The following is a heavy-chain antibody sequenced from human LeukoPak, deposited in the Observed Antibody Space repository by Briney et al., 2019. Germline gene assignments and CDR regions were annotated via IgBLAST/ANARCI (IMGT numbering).Heavy chain of an antibody. Sequence: SEALSLTCAVYIESFSGYHWNWIRQTPGKGLEWIGEISDSGTTNINPSLRRRVSLSIDTSKNQFSLDMRSMTAADTAVYYCARPRDPDLYYFDYWGQGTLVTVSS. CDR3: ARPRDPDLYYFDY. J-gene: IGHJ4*02. CDR1: IESFSGYH. D-gene: IGHD2-21*02. CDR2: ISDSGTT. V-gene: IGHV4-34*01.